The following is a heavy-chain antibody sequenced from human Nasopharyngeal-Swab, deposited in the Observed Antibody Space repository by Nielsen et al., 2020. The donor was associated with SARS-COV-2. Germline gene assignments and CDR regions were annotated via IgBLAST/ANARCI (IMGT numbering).Heavy chain of an antibody. CDR1: GFTFSSYS. D-gene: IGHD3-10*01. CDR2: ISSSSSTI. V-gene: IGHV3-48*02. J-gene: IGHJ4*02. CDR3: ARDPSYYYGSGIDY. Sequence: GGSLRLSCAASGFTFSSYSMNWVRKAPGKGLEWVSYISSSSSTIYYADSVKGRFTISRDSAKNSLYLQMNSLRDEDTAVYYCARDPSYYYGSGIDYWGQGTLVTVSS.